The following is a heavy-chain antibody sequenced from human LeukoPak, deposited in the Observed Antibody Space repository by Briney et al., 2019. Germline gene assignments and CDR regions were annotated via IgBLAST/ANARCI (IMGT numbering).Heavy chain of an antibody. CDR3: ARRGFGDQGRPKAFDI. CDR1: GYTFTGYY. CDR2: INPNSGGT. V-gene: IGHV1-2*06. D-gene: IGHD3-10*01. J-gene: IGHJ3*02. Sequence: GASVKVSCKASGYTFTGYYMHWVRQAPGQGLGWMGRINPNSGGTNYAQKFQGRVTMTRDTSISTAYMELSRLRSDDTAVYYCARRGFGDQGRPKAFDIWGQGTMVTVSS.